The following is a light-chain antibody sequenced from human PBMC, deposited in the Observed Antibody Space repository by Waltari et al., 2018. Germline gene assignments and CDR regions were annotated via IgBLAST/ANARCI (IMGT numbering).Light chain of an antibody. CDR1: SGHSSNV. V-gene: IGLV4-69*01. J-gene: IGLJ3*02. CDR2: VNSDGSH. Sequence: QLVVTQSPSASAPLGASVKLTCTLSSGHSSNVIAWLQQRPEKGPRYLMKVNSDGSHSKGDEIPDRFSGSSSGAGRYLTSSSLQSDDEADYYCETGGHGTWVFGGGTKLTVL. CDR3: ETGGHGTWV.